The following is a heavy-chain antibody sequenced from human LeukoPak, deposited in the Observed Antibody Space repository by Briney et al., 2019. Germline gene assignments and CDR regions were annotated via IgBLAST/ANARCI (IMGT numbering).Heavy chain of an antibody. V-gene: IGHV4-59*01. D-gene: IGHD6-13*01. CDR1: GGSISSYY. CDR2: IYYSGST. Sequence: SETLSHTCTVSGGSISSYYWSWIRQPPGKGLEWIGYIYYSGSTNYNPSLKSRVTISVDTSKNQFSLKLSSVTAADTAVYYCAKSSSWYYFDYWGQGTLVTVSS. CDR3: AKSSSWYYFDY. J-gene: IGHJ4*02.